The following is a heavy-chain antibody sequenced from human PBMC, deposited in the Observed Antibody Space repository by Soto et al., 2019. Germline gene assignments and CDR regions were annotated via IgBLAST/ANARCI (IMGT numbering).Heavy chain of an antibody. D-gene: IGHD2-15*01. CDR3: ARGVRWWSPPPFQH. CDR2: IYYSGST. Sequence: QVQLQESGPGLVKPSETLSLTCTVSGGSISSYYWSWIRQPPGKGLEWIGYIYYSGSTNYNPSLKSRVTLSVDTSKNQFSLKLSSVTAADTAVYYCARGVRWWSPPPFQHWGQGTLVTVSS. J-gene: IGHJ1*01. V-gene: IGHV4-59*01. CDR1: GGSISSYY.